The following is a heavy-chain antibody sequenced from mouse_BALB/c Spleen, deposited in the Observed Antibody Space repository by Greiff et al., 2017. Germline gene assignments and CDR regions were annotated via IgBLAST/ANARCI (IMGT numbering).Heavy chain of an antibody. CDR2: ISSGSSTI. CDR3: ARGGTVVDRDYAMDY. Sequence: EVMLVESGGGLVQPGGSRKLSCAASGFTFSSFGMHWVRQAPEKGLEWVAYISSGSSTIYYADTVKGRFTISRDNPKNTLFLQMTSLRSEDTAMYYCARGGTVVDRDYAMDYWGQEESVTVSS. D-gene: IGHD1-1*01. J-gene: IGHJ4*01. CDR1: GFTFSSFG. V-gene: IGHV5-17*02.